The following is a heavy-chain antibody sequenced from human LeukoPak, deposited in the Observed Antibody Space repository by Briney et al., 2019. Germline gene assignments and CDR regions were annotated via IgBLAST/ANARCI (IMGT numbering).Heavy chain of an antibody. D-gene: IGHD3-22*01. J-gene: IGHJ3*02. CDR3: AVGPTYYYDSSGYYRAFDI. CDR1: GYTFTSYG. CDR2: IIPIFGTA. Sequence: GASVKVSCKASGYTFTSYGISWVRQAPGQGLEWMGGIIPIFGTANYAQKFQGRVTITTDESTSTAYMELSSLRSEDTAVYYCAVGPTYYYDSSGYYRAFDIWGQGTMVTVSS. V-gene: IGHV1-69*05.